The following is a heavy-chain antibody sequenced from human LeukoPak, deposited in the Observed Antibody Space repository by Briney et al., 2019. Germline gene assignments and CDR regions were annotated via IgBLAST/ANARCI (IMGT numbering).Heavy chain of an antibody. CDR2: IKQDGSEK. D-gene: IGHD2-2*01. V-gene: IGHV3-7*03. CDR1: GFTFSSYW. CDR3: AKGTSTSPFLNWFDP. J-gene: IGHJ5*02. Sequence: GGSLRLSCAGSGFTFSSYWMTWVRQAPGKGLEWVANIKQDGSEKNYVDSVRGRFTISRDNAKNSLYLQMNSLRAEDMALYYCAKGTSTSPFLNWFDPWGQGTLVTVSS.